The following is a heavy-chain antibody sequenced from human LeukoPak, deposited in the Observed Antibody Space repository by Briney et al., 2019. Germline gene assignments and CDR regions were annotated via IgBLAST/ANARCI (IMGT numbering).Heavy chain of an antibody. J-gene: IGHJ4*02. Sequence: PGGSLRLSCAASGFTFSSYAMSWVRQPPGKGLEWVSGISGSGGSTYYADSVKGRFTISRDNSKNRLYLQMNSLRAEDTAVYYCAKRPRGNYLDPFDYWGQGTLVTVSS. D-gene: IGHD3-10*01. CDR1: GFTFSSYA. CDR2: ISGSGGST. CDR3: AKRPRGNYLDPFDY. V-gene: IGHV3-23*01.